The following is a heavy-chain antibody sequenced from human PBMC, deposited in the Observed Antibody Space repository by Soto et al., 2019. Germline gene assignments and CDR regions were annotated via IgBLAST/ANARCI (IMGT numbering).Heavy chain of an antibody. Sequence: GGSLRLSCAASGFTFSSYAMSWVRQAPGKGLEWVSAISGSGGSTYYADSVKGRFTTSRDNSKNTLYLQMNSLRAEDTAVYYCAKVSLLWFGESDIWGQGTMVTVSS. CDR1: GFTFSSYA. CDR2: ISGSGGST. D-gene: IGHD3-10*01. CDR3: AKVSLLWFGESDI. J-gene: IGHJ3*02. V-gene: IGHV3-23*01.